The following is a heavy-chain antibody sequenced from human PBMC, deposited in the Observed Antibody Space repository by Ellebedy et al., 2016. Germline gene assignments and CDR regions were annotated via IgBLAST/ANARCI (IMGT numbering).Heavy chain of an antibody. CDR2: VHYSGST. J-gene: IGHJ3*02. CDR3: ARGSGSYGHAFDI. V-gene: IGHV4-61*01. Sequence: SETLSLTXTVSGGSVSSYIYRWSWIRQPPGKGLEWIGFVHYSGSTYYSPSLKSRVTISVDTSKNQFSLKLSSVTAADTAVYYCARGSGSYGHAFDIWGQGTMVTVSS. D-gene: IGHD1-26*01. CDR1: GGSVSSYIYR.